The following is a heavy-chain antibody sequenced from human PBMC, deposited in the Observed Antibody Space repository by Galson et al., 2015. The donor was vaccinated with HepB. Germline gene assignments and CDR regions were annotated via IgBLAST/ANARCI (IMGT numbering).Heavy chain of an antibody. Sequence: SLRLSCAASGFTFSGQSMNWVRQTPGKGLEWVSFIDSSSITINYADSVKGRFTISRDNAKNSLYLQMNSLRDEDTAVYYCARGRGGGSWLVDYWGQGTLVTVSS. CDR2: IDSSSITI. D-gene: IGHD5-24*01. V-gene: IGHV3-48*02. CDR3: ARGRGGGSWLVDY. CDR1: GFTFSGQS. J-gene: IGHJ4*02.